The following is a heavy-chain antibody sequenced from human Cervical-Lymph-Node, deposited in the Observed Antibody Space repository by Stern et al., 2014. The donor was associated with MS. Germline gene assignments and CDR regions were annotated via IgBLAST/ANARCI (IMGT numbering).Heavy chain of an antibody. Sequence: VQLVESGGGLVQPGVSLRLACEVSGFTFENYGMQWVRQDPGKGLEWVSGISWNSVGIGYADSVRGRFTISRDNGKNSLFLQMNSLRAEDTALYYCAKGFTLTMTTPIEDWGQGTPVTVSS. J-gene: IGHJ4*02. CDR1: GFTFENYG. CDR3: AKGFTLTMTTPIED. CDR2: ISWNSVGI. V-gene: IGHV3-9*01. D-gene: IGHD1-1*01.